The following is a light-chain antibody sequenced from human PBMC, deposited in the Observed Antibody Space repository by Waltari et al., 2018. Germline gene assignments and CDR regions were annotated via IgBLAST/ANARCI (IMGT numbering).Light chain of an antibody. CDR1: RLRTYS. Sequence: SSELTQDPAVSVALGQTVRITCQGGRLRTYSADWYQQRPGQAPILVLFSTDDRPSGIPDRFSGSSSRDTASLTITGTQAEDEADYYCASRDPTANAVVFGGGTKLTVL. CDR2: STD. J-gene: IGLJ2*01. V-gene: IGLV3-19*01. CDR3: ASRDPTANAVV.